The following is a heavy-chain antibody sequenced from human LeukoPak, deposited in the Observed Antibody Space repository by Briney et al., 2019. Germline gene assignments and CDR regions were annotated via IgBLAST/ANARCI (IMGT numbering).Heavy chain of an antibody. CDR3: TTESYDFWSAISGGNY. CDR1: GFTFGGYA. J-gene: IGHJ4*02. Sequence: GRSLRLSCTASGFTFGGYAMSWFRQAPGKGLEWVGFIRSKAYGGTTEYAASVKGRFTISRDDSKNTLYLQMNSLKTEDTAVYYCTTESYDFWSAISGGNYWGQGTLVTVSS. CDR2: IRSKAYGGTT. V-gene: IGHV3-49*03. D-gene: IGHD3-3*01.